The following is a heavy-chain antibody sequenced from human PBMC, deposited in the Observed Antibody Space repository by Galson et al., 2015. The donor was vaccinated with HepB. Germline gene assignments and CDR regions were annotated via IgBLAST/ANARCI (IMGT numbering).Heavy chain of an antibody. V-gene: IGHV3-23*01. Sequence: SLRLSCAASGFTFSNYAMTWVRQAPGKGLEWVSAISASGGSTFYADSVKGRFTISRDNSKNTLYLQMNSLRAEDTAVYYCATVSGGSGWPYYFDYWGQGTLVTVSS. D-gene: IGHD6-25*01. CDR2: ISASGGST. CDR3: ATVSGGSGWPYYFDY. CDR1: GFTFSNYA. J-gene: IGHJ4*02.